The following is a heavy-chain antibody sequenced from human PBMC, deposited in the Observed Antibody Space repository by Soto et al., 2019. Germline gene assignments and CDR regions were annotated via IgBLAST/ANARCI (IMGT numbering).Heavy chain of an antibody. D-gene: IGHD3-3*01. CDR1: GYTFTSYD. CDR3: ARVDDFWSGYPLNYYMDV. CDR2: MNPNSGNT. Sequence: ASVKVSCKASGYTFTSYDINWVRQATGQGLEWMGWMNPNSGNTGYAQKFQGRVTMTRNTSISTAYMELSSLRSEDTAVYYCARVDDFWSGYPLNYYMDVWGKGTTVTVSS. V-gene: IGHV1-8*01. J-gene: IGHJ6*03.